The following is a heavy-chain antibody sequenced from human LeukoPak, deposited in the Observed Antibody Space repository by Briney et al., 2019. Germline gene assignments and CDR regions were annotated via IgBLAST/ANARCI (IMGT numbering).Heavy chain of an antibody. CDR3: ATGPLWAPAAIPSYYYYYMDV. CDR1: GYTLTELS. D-gene: IGHD2-2*02. Sequence: ASVKVSCKVSGYTLTELSMHWVRQAPGKGLEWMGGFDPEDGETIYAQKFQGRVTMTEDTSTDTAYMELSSLRSEDTAVYYCATGPLWAPAAIPSYYYYYMDVWGKGTTVTVSS. J-gene: IGHJ6*03. V-gene: IGHV1-24*01. CDR2: FDPEDGET.